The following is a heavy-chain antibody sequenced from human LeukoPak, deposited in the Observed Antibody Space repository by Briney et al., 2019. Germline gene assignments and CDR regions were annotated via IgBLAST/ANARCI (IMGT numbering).Heavy chain of an antibody. J-gene: IGHJ1*01. V-gene: IGHV4-4*02. D-gene: IGHD4-17*01. CDR2: IYHSGST. CDR1: GGSISSSNW. Sequence: SGTLSLTCAVSGGSISSSNWWSWVRQPPGKGLEWIGEIYHSGSTNYNPSLKGRVTISVDKSKNQFSLKLSSVTAADTAVYYCARVPYGDDEYFQHWGQGTLVTVSS. CDR3: ARVPYGDDEYFQH.